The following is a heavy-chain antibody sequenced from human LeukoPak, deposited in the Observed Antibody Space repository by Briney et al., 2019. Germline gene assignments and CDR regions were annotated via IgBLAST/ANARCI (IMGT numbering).Heavy chain of an antibody. J-gene: IGHJ6*03. V-gene: IGHV3-15*01. D-gene: IGHD4-11*01. CDR2: IKSKTDGGTT. CDR3: ARGPMTTVTFYYYYYMDV. Sequence: GGSLRLSCAASGFTFSNAWMSWVRQAPGKGLEWVGRIKSKTDGGTTDYAAPVKGRFTISRDDSKNTLYLQMNSLKTEDTAVYYCARGPMTTVTFYYYYYMDVWGKGTTVTVSS. CDR1: GFTFSNAW.